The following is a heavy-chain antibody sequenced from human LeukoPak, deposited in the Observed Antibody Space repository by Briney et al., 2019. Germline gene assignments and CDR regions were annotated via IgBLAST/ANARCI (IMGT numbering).Heavy chain of an antibody. CDR2: ISAYNGNT. CDR3: ARVAAAAGPDKH. D-gene: IGHD6-13*01. CDR1: GYTFTSYG. Sequence: ASVKVPCKASGYTFTSYGISWVRQAPGQGLEWMGWISAYNGNTNYAQKLQGRVTMTTDTSTSTAYMELRSLRSDDTAVYYCARVAAAAGPDKHWGQGTLVTVSS. V-gene: IGHV1-18*01. J-gene: IGHJ1*01.